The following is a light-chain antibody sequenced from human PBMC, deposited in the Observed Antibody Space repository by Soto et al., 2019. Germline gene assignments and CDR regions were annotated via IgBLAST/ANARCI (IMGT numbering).Light chain of an antibody. V-gene: IGLV2-14*01. CDR3: SSYTSSNTLV. Sequence: QSVLTQPASVSGSPGQSITISCTGGSSDIGGYNYVSWFQQHPGKVTKLMIYEVTNRPSGVSNRFSGSKSGSTASLTISGLQAEDEADYYCSSYTSSNTLVFGTGTKVTVL. CDR2: EVT. J-gene: IGLJ1*01. CDR1: SSDIGGYNY.